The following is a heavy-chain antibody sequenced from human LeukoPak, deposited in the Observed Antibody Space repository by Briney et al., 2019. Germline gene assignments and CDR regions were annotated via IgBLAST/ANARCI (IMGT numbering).Heavy chain of an antibody. CDR3: ARLDIVVVPAASFDY. V-gene: IGHV4-39*01. Sequence: SETLSLTCTVSGGSISSRSYYWGWIRQPPGKGLEWLGSINYSGSTYYNPSLKSRVTISVDTSKNQFSLKLSSVTAADTAVYYCARLDIVVVPAASFDYWGQGTLVTVAS. J-gene: IGHJ4*02. D-gene: IGHD2-2*01. CDR2: INYSGST. CDR1: GGSISSRSYY.